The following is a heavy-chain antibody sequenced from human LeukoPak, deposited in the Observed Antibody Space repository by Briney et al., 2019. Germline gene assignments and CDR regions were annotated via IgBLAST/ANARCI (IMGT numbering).Heavy chain of an antibody. V-gene: IGHV4-59*08. CDR1: GVSISSYY. CDR2: IDYSGNT. D-gene: IGHD1-7*01. CDR3: ARHGNWDSRQYYFDH. J-gene: IGHJ4*02. Sequence: SETLSLTCTVSGVSISSYYWSWIRQPPGKGLEWIAYIDYSGNTNYNPSLKSRVTISIDTSKNQFSLKLSSVTAADTAVYYCARHGNWDSRQYYFDHWGQGTLVTVSS.